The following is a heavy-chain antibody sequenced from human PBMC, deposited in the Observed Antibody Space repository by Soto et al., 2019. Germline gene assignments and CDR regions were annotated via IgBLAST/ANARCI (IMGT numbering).Heavy chain of an antibody. V-gene: IGHV1-8*01. D-gene: IGHD3-10*01. Sequence: QVQLVQSRAEVKKPGASVKVSCKASGYTFTTYEINWVRQVPGQGLEWMGWMSPSSGNTGYVDQFRGRVTMTSNTSMITAYMELSSLRSEDTAVYYCARVGGQLFGDHGMDVWGQGTTVTVSS. CDR3: ARVGGQLFGDHGMDV. J-gene: IGHJ6*02. CDR1: GYTFTTYE. CDR2: MSPSSGNT.